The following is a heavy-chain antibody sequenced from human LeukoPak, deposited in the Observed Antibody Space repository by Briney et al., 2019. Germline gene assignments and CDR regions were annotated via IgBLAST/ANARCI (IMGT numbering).Heavy chain of an antibody. J-gene: IGHJ4*02. D-gene: IGHD6-6*01. Sequence: GGSLRLSCAASGFTFSRDWMSWVRQAPGKGLEWVANIKQDGSEKYYVDSVKGRFTIFRDNAKNSLYLQMNSLRAEDTAVYYCARDSFYSSSLWGQGTLVTVSS. CDR3: ARDSFYSSSL. CDR1: GFTFSRDW. V-gene: IGHV3-7*01. CDR2: IKQDGSEK.